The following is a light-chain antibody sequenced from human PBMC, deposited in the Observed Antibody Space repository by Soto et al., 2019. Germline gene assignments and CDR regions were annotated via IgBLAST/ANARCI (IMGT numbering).Light chain of an antibody. CDR3: SSYTSSSTPDV. CDR2: EVR. J-gene: IGLJ1*01. V-gene: IGLV2-14*01. CDR1: SSDIGSYNY. Sequence: QSALTQPASVSGSPGQSITISCTGTSSDIGSYNYVAWYQQFPGKTPKLIIYEVRNRPSGVSFRFSGSKSGNTASLTISGLQAEDEADYYCSSYTSSSTPDVFGTGTKVTVL.